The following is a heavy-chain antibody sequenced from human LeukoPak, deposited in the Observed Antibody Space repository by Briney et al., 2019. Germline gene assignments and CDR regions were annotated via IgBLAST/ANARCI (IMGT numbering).Heavy chain of an antibody. J-gene: IGHJ5*02. Sequence: ASVKVSCKASGYTFTSYGISWVRQAPGQGLEWMGWISAYNGNTNYAQKLQGRVTMTTDTSTSTAYMELRSLRSDDTAVYYCARDLYGDYLNNWFDPWGQGTLVTVSS. CDR3: ARDLYGDYLNNWFDP. V-gene: IGHV1-18*01. CDR1: GYTFTSYG. D-gene: IGHD4-17*01. CDR2: ISAYNGNT.